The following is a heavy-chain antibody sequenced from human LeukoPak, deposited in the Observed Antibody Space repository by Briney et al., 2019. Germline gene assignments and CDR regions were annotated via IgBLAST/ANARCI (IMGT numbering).Heavy chain of an antibody. CDR3: ARDGPYDSGSFWFDP. CDR1: GGSIRSYY. D-gene: IGHD3-3*01. J-gene: IGHJ5*02. CDR2: IFDSGST. V-gene: IGHV4-59*01. Sequence: SETLSLTCTVSGGSIRSYYWSWIRQPPGKGLEWIGYIFDSGSTNYNPSLKSRVTISVDPSKNQFSLELRSVTAADTAVYYCARDGPYDSGSFWFDPWGQGTLVTVSS.